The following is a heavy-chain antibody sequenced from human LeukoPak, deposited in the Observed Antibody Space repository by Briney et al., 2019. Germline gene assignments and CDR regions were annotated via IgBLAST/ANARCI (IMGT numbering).Heavy chain of an antibody. D-gene: IGHD4-17*01. J-gene: IGHJ4*02. CDR3: ARTVNGYGPSFDY. Sequence: AASVKVSCKASGYTFTGYYMHWVRQAPGQGLEWMGWINPNSGGTNYAQKFQGWVTMTRDTSISTAYMELSRLRSDDTAVYYCARTVNGYGPSFDYWGQGTLVTVSS. CDR1: GYTFTGYY. V-gene: IGHV1-2*04. CDR2: INPNSGGT.